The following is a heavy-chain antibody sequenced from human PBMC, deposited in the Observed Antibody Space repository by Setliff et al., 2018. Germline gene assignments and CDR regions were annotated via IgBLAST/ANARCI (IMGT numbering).Heavy chain of an antibody. D-gene: IGHD2-15*01. Sequence: SETLSLSCTVSGGSISSGSYYWSWIRQPAGKGLEWIGHIYTSGSTNYNPSLKSRVTISVDTSKNQFSLKLSSVTAADTAVYYCARDPVVVVAAMSDAFDIWGQGTMVTVSS. CDR1: GGSISSGSYY. CDR2: IYTSGST. J-gene: IGHJ3*02. V-gene: IGHV4-61*09. CDR3: ARDPVVVVAAMSDAFDI.